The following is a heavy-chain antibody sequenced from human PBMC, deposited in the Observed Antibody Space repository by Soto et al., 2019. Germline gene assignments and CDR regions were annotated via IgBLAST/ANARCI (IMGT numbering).Heavy chain of an antibody. D-gene: IGHD3-22*01. CDR1: GGSFSGYY. V-gene: IGHV4-34*01. J-gene: IGHJ4*02. CDR2: INHSGST. Sequence: QVQLQQWGAGLLKPSETLSLTCAVYGGSFSGYYWSWIRQPPGKGLEWIGEINHSGSTNYNPSLKSRATISVDPSKHQFSLKLSSVTAADTAVYYCARIGHYDSSGYVDYWGQGTLVTVSS. CDR3: ARIGHYDSSGYVDY.